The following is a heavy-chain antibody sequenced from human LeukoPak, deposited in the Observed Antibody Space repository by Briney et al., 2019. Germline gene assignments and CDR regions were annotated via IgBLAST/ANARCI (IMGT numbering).Heavy chain of an antibody. Sequence: GSVTLACAASGFIFSSDGMHWVRQAPGKGRGWVAVVWYDGNNKYYADSVKGRFTISRDNSRNMVYLQMNSLRADDTATYYCARWGDGKRIDYWGQGTLVTVSS. V-gene: IGHV3-33*01. CDR3: ARWGDGKRIDY. CDR2: VWYDGNNK. D-gene: IGHD2-21*02. J-gene: IGHJ4*02. CDR1: GFIFSSDG.